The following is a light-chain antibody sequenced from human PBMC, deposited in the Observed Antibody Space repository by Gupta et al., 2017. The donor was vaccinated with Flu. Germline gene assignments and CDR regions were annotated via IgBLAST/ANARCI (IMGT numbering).Light chain of an antibody. CDR3: HYQTTHTTCWV. CDR1: TSYVGGYNN. J-gene: IGLJ3*02. Sequence: ITITSTWTTSYVGGYNNFSWYHHHPNPAPNRIMVVDSNRPSGVPDRFSCSKSGTNASLTTTVLQAEEEADDYCHYQTTHTTCWVFGGGTKLTVL. CDR2: VDS. V-gene: IGLV2-14*03.